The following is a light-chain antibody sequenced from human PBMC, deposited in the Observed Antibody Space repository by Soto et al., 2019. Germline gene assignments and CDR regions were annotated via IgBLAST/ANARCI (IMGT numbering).Light chain of an antibody. CDR2: DNS. J-gene: IGLJ3*02. V-gene: IGLV1-40*01. CDR3: QSHDSRLRGWV. CDR1: SSNIGAGSD. Sequence: QSVLTQPPSVSGAPGQRVTIPCTGSSSNIGAGSDVNWYQHLPGTAPKLLLYDNSIPPPAVLDRFSGPRSATSASLASTGVQADDEADYYCQSHDSRLRGWVFGGGTKRTVL.